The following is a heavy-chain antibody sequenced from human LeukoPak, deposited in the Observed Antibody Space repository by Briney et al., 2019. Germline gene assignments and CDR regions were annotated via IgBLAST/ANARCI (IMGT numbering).Heavy chain of an antibody. V-gene: IGHV3-23*01. D-gene: IGHD3-10*01. CDR1: GFTFSSYS. CDR2: ISGSGGIT. CDR3: AKVGRILWFGESGYFDY. Sequence: GGSLRLSCAASGFTFSSYSMSWVRQAPGKGLEWVSAISGSGGITYYADSVKGRFTISRDNSTNTLYLQMNSLRAEDTAVYYRAKVGRILWFGESGYFDYWGQGTLVTVSS. J-gene: IGHJ4*02.